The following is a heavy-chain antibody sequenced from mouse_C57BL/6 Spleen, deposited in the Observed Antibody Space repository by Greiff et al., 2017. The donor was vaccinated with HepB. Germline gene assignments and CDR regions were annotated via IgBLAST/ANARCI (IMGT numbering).Heavy chain of an antibody. Sequence: VQLQQPGAELVKPGASVKLSCKASGYTFTSYWMHWVKQRPGQGLEWIGMIHPNSGSTNYNEKFKSKATLTVDKSSSTAYMQLSSLTSEDSAVYYCARFTTTVVAPVAYWGQGTLVTVSA. D-gene: IGHD1-1*01. CDR1: GYTFTSYW. CDR3: ARFTTTVVAPVAY. V-gene: IGHV1-64*01. CDR2: IHPNSGST. J-gene: IGHJ3*01.